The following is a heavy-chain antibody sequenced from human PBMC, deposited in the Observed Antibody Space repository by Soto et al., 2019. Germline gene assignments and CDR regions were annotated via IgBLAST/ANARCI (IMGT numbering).Heavy chain of an antibody. J-gene: IGHJ4*02. D-gene: IGHD2-2*01. V-gene: IGHV3-23*01. CDR1: GFALLSFA. CDR3: ANVVG. Sequence: EVQLLESGGDLVQPGGSLRLPCAGSGFALLSFAMDWVRQAPGKGLEWVAASRGTGANAYYTDSVRGRFTVSRDNSKNMVFLEMNSLRVEDTAVYYCANVVGWGQGTLVTVSS. CDR2: SRGTGANA.